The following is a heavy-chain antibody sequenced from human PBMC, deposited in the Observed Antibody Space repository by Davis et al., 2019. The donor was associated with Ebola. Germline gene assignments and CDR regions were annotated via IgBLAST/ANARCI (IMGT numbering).Heavy chain of an antibody. CDR2: IYHSGST. CDR1: GGSISSSNW. Sequence: SETLSLTCAVSGGSISSSNWWSWVRQPPRTCLAWLGEIYHSGSTNYNPSLKSRVTISVDKSKNQFSLKLSSVTAADTAVYYCARVRLSGITSWFDPWGQGTLVTVSS. J-gene: IGHJ5*02. V-gene: IGHV4-4*02. CDR3: ARVRLSGITSWFDP. D-gene: IGHD1-26*01.